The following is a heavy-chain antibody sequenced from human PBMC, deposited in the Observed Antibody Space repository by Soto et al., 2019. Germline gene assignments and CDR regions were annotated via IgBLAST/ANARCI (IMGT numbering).Heavy chain of an antibody. D-gene: IGHD3-9*01. CDR2: IYYSGSS. CDR3: ARDWGDYDILTGNSKGNWFDP. J-gene: IGHJ5*02. V-gene: IGHV4-59*01. Sequence: SETLSLTCTVSGVSISSYYWSWIRQPPGKGLEWIGYIYYSGSSNFNPSLKSRLTMSVDTSKNQFSLKLSSVTAADTAVYYCARDWGDYDILTGNSKGNWFDPWGQGTLVTVSS. CDR1: GVSISSYY.